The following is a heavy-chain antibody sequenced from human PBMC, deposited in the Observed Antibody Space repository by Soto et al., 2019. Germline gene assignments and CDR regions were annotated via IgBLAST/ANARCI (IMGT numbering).Heavy chain of an antibody. CDR1: GFTFSSYA. V-gene: IGHV3-23*01. CDR2: ISGSGGST. Sequence: EVQRLESGGGLVQPGGSLRLSCAASGFTFSSYAMRWVRQAPVKGLEWVSAISGSGGSTYYADSVKGRFTISRDNSKDTLYLQMNSLRAEDTAVYYCARRGSGSYYDYWGQGTRVTVSS. D-gene: IGHD1-26*01. J-gene: IGHJ4*02. CDR3: ARRGSGSYYDY.